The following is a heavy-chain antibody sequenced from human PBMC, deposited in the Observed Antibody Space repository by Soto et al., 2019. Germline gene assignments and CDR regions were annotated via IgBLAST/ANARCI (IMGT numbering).Heavy chain of an antibody. CDR1: GFTFSSYA. J-gene: IGHJ4*02. D-gene: IGHD3-22*01. V-gene: IGHV3-30-3*01. Sequence: QVQLVESGGGVVQPGRSLRLSCAASGFTFSSYAMHWVRQAPGKGLEWVAVISYDGSNKYYADSVKGRFTISRDNSKNTRYLQMDSLRAEATAVYYCARDAYYYDSSGYPHWGQGTLVTVSS. CDR2: ISYDGSNK. CDR3: ARDAYYYDSSGYPH.